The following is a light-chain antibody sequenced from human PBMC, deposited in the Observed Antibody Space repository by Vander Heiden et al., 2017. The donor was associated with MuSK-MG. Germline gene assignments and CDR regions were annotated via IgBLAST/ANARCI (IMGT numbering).Light chain of an antibody. CDR2: AAS. J-gene: IGKJ5*01. V-gene: IGKV1-NL1*01. CDR1: QGISNS. Sequence: DIQMTQSPSSLSASVGDRVTITCRASQGISNSLAWYQQKPGKAPKLLLYAASRLESGVPSRFSGSRSGTDYTLTISSLQPEDFATYYCQQYQSTPTFGQGTRLEIK. CDR3: QQYQSTPT.